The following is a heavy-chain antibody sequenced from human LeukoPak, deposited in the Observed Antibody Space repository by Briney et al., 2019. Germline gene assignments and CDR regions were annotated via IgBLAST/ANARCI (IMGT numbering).Heavy chain of an antibody. V-gene: IGHV3-23*01. CDR1: GFTFSSYA. CDR2: ISGSGGST. CDR3: AKSVAIYFYYGQDV. J-gene: IGHJ6*02. D-gene: IGHD3-3*01. Sequence: GGSLRLSCAASGFTFSSYAMSWVRQTPGKGLEWVSAISGSGGSTYYADSVKGRFTISRDNSKNTLFLQMNSLRAEDTAPYYCAKSVAIYFYYGQDVWGQGATVAVSS.